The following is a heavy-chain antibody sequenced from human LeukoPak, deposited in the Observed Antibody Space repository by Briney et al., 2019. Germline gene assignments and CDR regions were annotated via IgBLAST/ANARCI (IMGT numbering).Heavy chain of an antibody. CDR3: ASGGGYSGYDPGDAFDI. Sequence: PSETLSLTCAVYGGSFSGHYWSWIRQPPGKGLEWIGEINHSGSTNYNPSLKSRVTISVDTSKNQFSLKLSSVTAADTAVYYCASGGGYSGYDPGDAFDIWGQGTMVTVSS. D-gene: IGHD5-12*01. J-gene: IGHJ3*02. CDR1: GGSFSGHY. V-gene: IGHV4-34*01. CDR2: INHSGST.